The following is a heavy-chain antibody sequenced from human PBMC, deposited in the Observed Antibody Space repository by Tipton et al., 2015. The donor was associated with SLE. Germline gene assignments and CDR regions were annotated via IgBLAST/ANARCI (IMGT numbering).Heavy chain of an antibody. CDR1: GGSFSGYY. CDR3: ARLYYGDHFDY. V-gene: IGHV4-34*01. D-gene: IGHD4-17*01. CDR2: INHSGST. J-gene: IGHJ4*02. Sequence: LRLSCAVYGGSFSGYYWSWIRQPPGKGLEWIGEINHSGSTNYNPSLKSRVTISVDTSKNQFSLKLSSMTAADTAVYYCARLYYGDHFDYWGQGTLVTVSS.